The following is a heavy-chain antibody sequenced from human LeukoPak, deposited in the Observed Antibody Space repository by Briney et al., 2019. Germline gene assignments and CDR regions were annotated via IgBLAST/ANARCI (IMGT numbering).Heavy chain of an antibody. D-gene: IGHD6-13*01. CDR3: TRLGIAAAAHYFDY. J-gene: IGHJ4*02. V-gene: IGHV1-18*01. CDR1: GYTFTSYG. Sequence: ASVKVSCKASGYTFTSYGISWVRQAPGQGLEWMGWISAYNGNTNYAQKLQGRVTMTTDTSTSTAYMELRSLRSDDTAVYYCTRLGIAAAAHYFDYWGQGTLVAVSS. CDR2: ISAYNGNT.